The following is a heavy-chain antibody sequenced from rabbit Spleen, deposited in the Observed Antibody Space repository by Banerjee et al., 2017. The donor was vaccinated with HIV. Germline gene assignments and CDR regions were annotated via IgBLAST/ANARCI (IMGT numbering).Heavy chain of an antibody. V-gene: IGHV1S43*01. CDR3: ARGYAGAYGMDL. D-gene: IGHD4-2*01. CDR2: IWTGSGDT. Sequence: QSLEESGGGLVQPEGSLTLTCTASGFDFSSGYDMCWVRQAPGKGLEWIGCIWTGSGDTWYASWPKGRFTISSHNAQNTLYLKMTSLTVADTATYFCARGYAGAYGMDLWGPGTLVTVS. J-gene: IGHJ6*01. CDR1: GFDFSSGYD.